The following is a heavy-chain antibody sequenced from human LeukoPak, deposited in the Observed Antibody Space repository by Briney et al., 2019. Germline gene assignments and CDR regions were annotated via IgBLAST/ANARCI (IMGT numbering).Heavy chain of an antibody. Sequence: PWDPLSLTCTVSGRSISSYSWSWIRQPPGEGLEWVGHIYYSGSTKYKPSLKSRVTISVDTSKNQFSLKLSSVTAADTAVYYCARLCLGYCSSTILSTGGFDYWGQRTLVTVSS. CDR1: GRSISSYS. CDR3: ARLCLGYCSSTILSTGGFDY. V-gene: IGHV4-59*08. D-gene: IGHD2-2*01. CDR2: IYYSGST. J-gene: IGHJ4*02.